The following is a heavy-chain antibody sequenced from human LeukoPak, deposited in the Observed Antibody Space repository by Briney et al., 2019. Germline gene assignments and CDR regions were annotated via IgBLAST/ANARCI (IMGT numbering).Heavy chain of an antibody. D-gene: IGHD2-2*01. Sequence: QPGRSLRLSCAASGFTFSSYAMHWVRQAPGKGLEWVAVISYDGSNKYYADSVKGRFTISRDNSKNTLYLQMNSLRAEDTAVYYCAGGYCSSTSCPEYFQHWGQGTLVTVSS. J-gene: IGHJ1*01. CDR1: GFTFSSYA. V-gene: IGHV3-30-3*01. CDR3: AGGYCSSTSCPEYFQH. CDR2: ISYDGSNK.